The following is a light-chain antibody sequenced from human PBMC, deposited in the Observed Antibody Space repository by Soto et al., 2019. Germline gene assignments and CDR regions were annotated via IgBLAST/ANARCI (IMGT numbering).Light chain of an antibody. V-gene: IGKV1-39*01. J-gene: IGKJ5*01. CDR3: QQSFNIPVT. CDR2: GAS. Sequence: DIPMTQSPSSLSASVGDRVTITCRASQSISISLSWYLVKPGEAPKLLIYGASTLRTGVPSRFSGSGSGTDFTLTISSLQPEDFATYYCQQSFNIPVTFGQVTRLEIK. CDR1: QSISIS.